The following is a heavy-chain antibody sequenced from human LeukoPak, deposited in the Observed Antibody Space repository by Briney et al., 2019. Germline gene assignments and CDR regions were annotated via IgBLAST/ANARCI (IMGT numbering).Heavy chain of an antibody. CDR3: AGDYYYGMDV. J-gene: IGHJ6*02. Sequence: GGSLRLSCAASTFTVRNNFMSWVRQAPGTGLEWVSLIYSGGSTYYADSVKGRFTISRDNSKNTLYLQMNSLRAEDTAVYYCAGDYYYGMDVWGQGTTVTVSS. V-gene: IGHV3-66*02. CDR1: TFTVRNNF. CDR2: IYSGGST.